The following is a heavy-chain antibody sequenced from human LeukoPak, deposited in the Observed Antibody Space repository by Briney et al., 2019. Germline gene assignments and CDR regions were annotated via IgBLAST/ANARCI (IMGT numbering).Heavy chain of an antibody. J-gene: IGHJ5*02. CDR3: ARELRFLEWSIPGDP. V-gene: IGHV4-39*01. Sequence: SETLSLTCTVSGGSISSGSYYWGWIRQPPGKGLEWIGSIYYSGSTYYNPSLKSRVTISVDTSKNQFSLKLSSVTAADTAVYYCARELRFLEWSIPGDPWGQGTLVTVSS. D-gene: IGHD3-3*01. CDR2: IYYSGST. CDR1: GGSISSGSYY.